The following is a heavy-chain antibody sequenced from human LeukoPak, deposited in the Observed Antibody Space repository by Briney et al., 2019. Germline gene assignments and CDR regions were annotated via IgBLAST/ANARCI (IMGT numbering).Heavy chain of an antibody. CDR3: ARDGGITIFGVVISFADY. CDR1: GYTFTGYY. J-gene: IGHJ4*02. Sequence: ASVKVSCKASGYTFTGYYMHWVRQAPGQGLEWMGWINPNSGGTNYAQKFQGWVTMTRDTSISTAYMELSRLRSDDTAVYYCARDGGITIFGVVISFADYWGQGTLVTVSS. V-gene: IGHV1-2*04. CDR2: INPNSGGT. D-gene: IGHD3-3*01.